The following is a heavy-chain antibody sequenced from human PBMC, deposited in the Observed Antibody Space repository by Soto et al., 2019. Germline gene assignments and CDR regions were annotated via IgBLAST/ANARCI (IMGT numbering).Heavy chain of an antibody. D-gene: IGHD3-22*01. J-gene: IGHJ4*02. CDR3: APGLSNYYDSSGLTFDY. CDR1: GFTFSSYE. V-gene: IGHV3-48*03. CDR2: ISSSGSTI. Sequence: GGSLRLSCAASGFTFSSYEMNWVRQAPGKGLEWVSYISSSGSTIYYADSVKGRFTISRDNAKNSLYLQMNSLRAEDTAVYYCAPGLSNYYDSSGLTFDYWGQGTLVTVSS.